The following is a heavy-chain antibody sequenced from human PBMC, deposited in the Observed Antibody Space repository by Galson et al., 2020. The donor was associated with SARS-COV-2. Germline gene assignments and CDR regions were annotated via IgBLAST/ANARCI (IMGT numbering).Heavy chain of an antibody. Sequence: GESLKISCAASGFTFSSYSMNWVRQAPGKGLEWVSSISSSSSYIYYADSVKGRFTISRDNAKNSLYLQMNSLRAEDTAVYYCARDPEWITMVRGVITHFDYWGQGTLVTVSS. CDR2: ISSSSSYI. J-gene: IGHJ4*02. V-gene: IGHV3-21*01. CDR1: GFTFSSYS. D-gene: IGHD3-10*01. CDR3: ARDPEWITMVRGVITHFDY.